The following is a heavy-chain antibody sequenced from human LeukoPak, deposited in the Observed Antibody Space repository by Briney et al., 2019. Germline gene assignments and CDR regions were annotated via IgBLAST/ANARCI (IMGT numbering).Heavy chain of an antibody. Sequence: SQTLSLTCTVSGGYISGSYWSWIRQPPGKGLEWIAYMYNSGSTNYNPSLKSRVTISIDTSKNQFSLKLSSLTAADTAIYYCARGIESYGDYGYWGQGILVTVSS. V-gene: IGHV4-59*01. CDR3: ARGIESYGDYGY. D-gene: IGHD4-17*01. J-gene: IGHJ4*02. CDR1: GGYISGSY. CDR2: MYNSGST.